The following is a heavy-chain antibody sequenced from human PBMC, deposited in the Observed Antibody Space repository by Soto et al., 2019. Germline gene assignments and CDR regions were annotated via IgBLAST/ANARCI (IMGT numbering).Heavy chain of an antibody. J-gene: IGHJ5*02. CDR2: IWSAGLT. CDR1: GFTVSSKY. V-gene: IGHV3-53*01. D-gene: IGHD2-15*01. CDR3: ARELPPDL. Sequence: LRLSCAASGFTVSSKYMNWVRQAPGKGLEWVSIIWSAGLTYYADSVGGRFTISRDISKNILFLQMNNLRAEDSAIYYCARELPPDLWGQGTLVTVSS.